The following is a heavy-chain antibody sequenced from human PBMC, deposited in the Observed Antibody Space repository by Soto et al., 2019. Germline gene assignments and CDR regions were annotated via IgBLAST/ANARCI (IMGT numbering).Heavy chain of an antibody. CDR1: GFRFSSYA. V-gene: IGHV3-23*01. J-gene: IGHJ4*02. Sequence: GGSLRLSCAASGFRFSSYAMSWVRKTQGKELEKVSAISGRGGSTYYADNVKGRFTISRDNSKNTLYLQMNSLRAEDTAVYYCAKDPRPGYDFWSGPNYYFDYWGQGTLVTVSS. CDR2: ISGRGGST. D-gene: IGHD3-3*01. CDR3: AKDPRPGYDFWSGPNYYFDY.